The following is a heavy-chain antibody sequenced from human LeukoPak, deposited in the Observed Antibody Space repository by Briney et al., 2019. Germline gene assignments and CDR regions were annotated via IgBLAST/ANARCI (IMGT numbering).Heavy chain of an antibody. V-gene: IGHV5-10-1*01. CDR1: GYSFTSYW. CDR3: ASSIVVVTATDY. J-gene: IGHJ4*02. CDR2: IDPSDSYT. Sequence: GESLKISCKGSGYSFTSYWIGWVRQMPGKGLEWMGRIDPSDSYTNYSPSFQGHVTISADKSISTAYLQWSSLKASDTAMYYCASSIVVVTATDYWGQGTLVTVSS. D-gene: IGHD2-21*02.